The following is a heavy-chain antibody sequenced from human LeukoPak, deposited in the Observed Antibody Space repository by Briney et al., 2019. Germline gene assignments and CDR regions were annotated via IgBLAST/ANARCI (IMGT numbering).Heavy chain of an antibody. CDR1: GGTFSSYA. CDR2: IIPNFGTA. V-gene: IGHV1-69*01. D-gene: IGHD6-13*01. J-gene: IGHJ6*02. CDR3: ARDPRKYSSSWYRSAYYYYGMDV. Sequence: SVKVSCKASGGTFSSYAISWVRQAPGQGLEWMGGIIPNFGTANYAQKFQGRVTITADESTSTAYMELSSLRSEDTAVYYCARDPRKYSSSWYRSAYYYYGMDVWGQGTTVTVSS.